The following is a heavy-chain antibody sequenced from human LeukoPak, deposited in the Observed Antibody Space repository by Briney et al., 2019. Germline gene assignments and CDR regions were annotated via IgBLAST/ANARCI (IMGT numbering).Heavy chain of an antibody. J-gene: IGHJ4*02. D-gene: IGHD3-22*01. V-gene: IGHV1-18*01. Sequence: ASVKVSCKASGYTFTSYGISWVRQAPGQGLEWMGWISAYNGNTNYAQKLQGRVTMTTDTSTSTAYMELRSLRSDDTAVYYCARGDTTYYYDSSGYPFDYWGQGTLVTVSS. CDR3: ARGDTTYYYDSSGYPFDY. CDR2: ISAYNGNT. CDR1: GYTFTSYG.